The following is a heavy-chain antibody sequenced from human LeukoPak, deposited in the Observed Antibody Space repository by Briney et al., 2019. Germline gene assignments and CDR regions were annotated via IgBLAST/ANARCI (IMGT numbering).Heavy chain of an antibody. J-gene: IGHJ4*02. Sequence: SETLSLTCTVSGGSISSYYWSWIRQPPGKGLEWIGYIYYSGSTNYNPSLKSRVTISVDTSKNRFSLKLSSVTAADTAVYYCTRDLPLDYWGQGTLVTVSS. D-gene: IGHD5/OR15-5a*01. CDR3: TRDLPLDY. CDR2: IYYSGST. CDR1: GGSISSYY. V-gene: IGHV4-59*01.